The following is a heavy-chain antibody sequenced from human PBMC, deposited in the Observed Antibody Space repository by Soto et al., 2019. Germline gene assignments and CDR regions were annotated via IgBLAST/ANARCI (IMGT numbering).Heavy chain of an antibody. J-gene: IGHJ4*02. D-gene: IGHD3-10*01. CDR3: ARQNYDSGTSWA. CDR1: GDSISSSY. Sequence: QVQLQESGPGLVKPSETLSLTCTVSGDSISSSYWNWIRQPPGKGLEWIGYIHYSGVTKYNPSLRSRVTISVATSKNQFSLKVTSVTAADTAVYYCARQNYDSGTSWAWGQGTLVTVSS. CDR2: IHYSGVT. V-gene: IGHV4-59*08.